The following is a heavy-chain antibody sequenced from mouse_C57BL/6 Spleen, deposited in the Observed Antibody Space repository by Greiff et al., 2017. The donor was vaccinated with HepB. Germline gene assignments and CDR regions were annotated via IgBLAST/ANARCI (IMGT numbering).Heavy chain of an antibody. D-gene: IGHD1-1*01. CDR3: ARSRLLRSPMDY. Sequence: QVQLKESGPGLVQPSQSLSITCTVSGFSLTSYGVHWVRQSPGKGLEWLGVIWSGGSTDYNAAFISRLSISKDNSKSQVFFKMNSLQADDTAIYYCARSRLLRSPMDYWGQGTSVTVSS. J-gene: IGHJ4*01. CDR1: GFSLTSYG. CDR2: IWSGGST. V-gene: IGHV2-2*01.